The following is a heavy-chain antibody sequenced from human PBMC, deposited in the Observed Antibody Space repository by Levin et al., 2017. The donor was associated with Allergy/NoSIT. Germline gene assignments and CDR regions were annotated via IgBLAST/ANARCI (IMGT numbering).Heavy chain of an antibody. CDR3: AKDMEWLFSGSVAFDY. CDR1: GFTFDDYA. Sequence: PGGSLRLSCAASGFTFDDYAMHWVRQAPGKGLEWVSGISWNSGSIGYADSVKGRFTISRDNAKNSLYLQMNSLRAEDTALYYCAKDMEWLFSGSVAFDYWGQGTLVTVSS. J-gene: IGHJ4*02. D-gene: IGHD3-3*01. CDR2: ISWNSGSI. V-gene: IGHV3-9*01.